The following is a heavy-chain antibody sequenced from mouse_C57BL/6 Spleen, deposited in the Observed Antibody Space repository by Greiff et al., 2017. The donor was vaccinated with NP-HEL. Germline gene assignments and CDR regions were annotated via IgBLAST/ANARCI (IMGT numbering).Heavy chain of an antibody. D-gene: IGHD1-1*01. CDR3: ARADITTVESWFAY. Sequence: VQLQQSGAELVKPGASVKISCKASGYAFSSYWMNWVKQRPGKGLEWIGQIYPGDGDTNYNGKFKGKATLTADKSSSTAYMQLSSLTSEDSAVYFCARADITTVESWFAYWGQGTLVTVSA. CDR2: IYPGDGDT. V-gene: IGHV1-80*01. CDR1: GYAFSSYW. J-gene: IGHJ3*01.